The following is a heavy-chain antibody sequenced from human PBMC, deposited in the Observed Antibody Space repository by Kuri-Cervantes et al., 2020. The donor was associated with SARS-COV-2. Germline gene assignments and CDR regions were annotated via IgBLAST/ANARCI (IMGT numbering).Heavy chain of an antibody. Sequence: SGPTLVTPTQTLTLTCTFSGFSLSTDRVGVGWIRQPPGKAPEWLALIYWDDEKRSNPSLRSRLTITKDTSKNQVVLRMTNMDPVDTATYYCAHRIEFRMDHDAFDIWGQGTRVTGSS. CDR2: IYWDDEK. J-gene: IGHJ3*02. CDR1: GFSLSTDRVG. V-gene: IGHV2-5*02. D-gene: IGHD3-10*01. CDR3: AHRIEFRMDHDAFDI.